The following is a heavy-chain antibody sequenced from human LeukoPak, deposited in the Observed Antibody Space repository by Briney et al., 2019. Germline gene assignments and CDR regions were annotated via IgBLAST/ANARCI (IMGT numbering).Heavy chain of an antibody. CDR1: GFTFRSYE. V-gene: IGHV3-48*03. Sequence: GGSLRLSCAASGFTFRSYEMNWVRQAPGKGLEWIAYLSRSGSDFSYADSVKGRFTIARDNAKNSVYLEMNSLRADDTAVYYCARSARLMKGVVEVTALDDWGQGTLVTVSS. J-gene: IGHJ4*02. CDR3: ARSARLMKGVVEVTALDD. CDR2: LSRSGSDF. D-gene: IGHD3-3*01.